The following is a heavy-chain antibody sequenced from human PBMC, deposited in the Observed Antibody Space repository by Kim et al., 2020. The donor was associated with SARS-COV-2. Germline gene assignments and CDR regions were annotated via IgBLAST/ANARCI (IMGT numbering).Heavy chain of an antibody. J-gene: IGHJ4*02. Sequence: GGSLRLSCAASGFTFSSYEMNWVRQAPGKGLEWVSYISSSGGTIYYADSVKGRFTISRDNAKNSLYLQMNSLRAEDTAVYYCARTPVQQLVKFDYWGKGTLVTVSS. CDR3: ARTPVQQLVKFDY. D-gene: IGHD6-13*01. V-gene: IGHV3-48*03. CDR1: GFTFSSYE. CDR2: ISSSGGTI.